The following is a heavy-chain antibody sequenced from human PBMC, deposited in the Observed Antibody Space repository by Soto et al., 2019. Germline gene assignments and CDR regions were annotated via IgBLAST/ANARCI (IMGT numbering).Heavy chain of an antibody. D-gene: IGHD2-21*02. CDR2: ISGSGGST. CDR1: VFPFSSCA. CDR3: AKEGPLYMVTIWFD. Sequence: GESLTLSCSASVFPFSSCAMSWVLQAPGPGLEWVSAISGSGGSTYYADSVKGRFAISRDNTKNTLYLQMNSLRAEDTAVYYCAKEGPLYMVTIWFD. V-gene: IGHV3-23*01. J-gene: IGHJ5*02.